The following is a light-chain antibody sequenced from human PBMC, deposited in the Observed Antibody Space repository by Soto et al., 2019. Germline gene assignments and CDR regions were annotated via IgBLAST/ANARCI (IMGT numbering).Light chain of an antibody. V-gene: IGKV3-15*01. J-gene: IGKJ1*01. CDR1: QSVSSN. CDR2: GAS. Sequence: EIVMTQSPATLSGSPGERATLSCRASQSVSSNLAWYQQKPGQAPRLLIYGASTRATGIPARFSGSGSGTEFTLTISSLQSEDFAVYYCKQYNKCPRTFGHGSKVDIX. CDR3: KQYNKCPRT.